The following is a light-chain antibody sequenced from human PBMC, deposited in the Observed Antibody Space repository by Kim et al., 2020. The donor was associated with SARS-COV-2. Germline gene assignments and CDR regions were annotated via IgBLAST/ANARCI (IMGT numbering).Light chain of an antibody. V-gene: IGLV3-25*03. CDR3: QSADGSGTV. CDR1: ALPNQY. CDR2: KDS. Sequence: SYELTQPPSVSVSPGQTARITCSGDALPNQYAYWYQQKAGQAPLLLIYKDSERPLGIPDRFSGSSSGTTGTLTISGVQAEDDADYFCQSADGSGTVFGGG. J-gene: IGLJ2*01.